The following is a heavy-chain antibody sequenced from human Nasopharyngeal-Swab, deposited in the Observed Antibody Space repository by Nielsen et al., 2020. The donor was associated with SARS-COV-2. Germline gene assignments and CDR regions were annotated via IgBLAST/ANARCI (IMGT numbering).Heavy chain of an antibody. CDR3: APVPDYYDGSGLN. D-gene: IGHD3-22*01. CDR1: TFTFSDRY. J-gene: IGHJ4*01. CDR2: SRNKANSYSQ. V-gene: IGHV3-72*01. Sequence: GESLKISCAASTFTFSDRYMDWVRQAPGKGPEWVCRSRNKANSYSQEYAATVKGRFTIWRDESKNSLYMQMNSLKTEDTAVYYCAPVPDYYDGSGLNWGHGTLVTVSS.